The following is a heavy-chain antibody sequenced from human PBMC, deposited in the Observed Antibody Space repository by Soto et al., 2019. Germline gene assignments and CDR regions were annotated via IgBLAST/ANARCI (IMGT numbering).Heavy chain of an antibody. CDR1: GGSISSSSYY. D-gene: IGHD3-10*01. CDR2: IYYSGST. Sequence: QLLESGPGLVKPSETLSLTCTVSGGSISSSSYYWGWIRQPPGKGLEWIGSIYYSGSTYYNPSLKSRVTISVDTSKNQFSLKLSSVTAADTAVYYCSAVLLWFGELPNPYNWFDPWGQGTLVTVSS. J-gene: IGHJ5*02. V-gene: IGHV4-39*01. CDR3: SAVLLWFGELPNPYNWFDP.